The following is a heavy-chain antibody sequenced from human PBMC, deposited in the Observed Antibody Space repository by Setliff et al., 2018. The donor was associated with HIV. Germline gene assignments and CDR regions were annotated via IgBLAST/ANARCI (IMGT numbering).Heavy chain of an antibody. J-gene: IGHJ4*02. D-gene: IGHD2-21*01. V-gene: IGHV4-31*03. CDR2: IFYNENT. Sequence: PSETLSLTCTVSGGSISSGGYYWNWIRQHPGKGLEWIGYIFYNENTQYDPSLKSRVSMSVDTSKNQFSPNLRTVTAADTAIYFCARGRPFGKFVDYFDSWGQGKLVTAPQ. CDR3: ARGRPFGKFVDYFDS. CDR1: GGSISSGGYY.